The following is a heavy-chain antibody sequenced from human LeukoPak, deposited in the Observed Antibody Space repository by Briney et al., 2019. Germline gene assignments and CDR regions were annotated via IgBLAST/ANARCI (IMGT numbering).Heavy chain of an antibody. D-gene: IGHD2-15*01. V-gene: IGHV3-9*01. CDR3: ARDLRGNIVVIVAADLSLDY. J-gene: IGHJ4*02. CDR2: ISWNSGSI. Sequence: SLRLSCAASGFTFDDYAMHWVRQAPGKGLEWVSGISWNSGSIGYADSVKGRFTISRDNAKNSLYLQMNSLRAEDTAVYYCARDLRGNIVVIVAADLSLDYWGQGTLVTVAS. CDR1: GFTFDDYA.